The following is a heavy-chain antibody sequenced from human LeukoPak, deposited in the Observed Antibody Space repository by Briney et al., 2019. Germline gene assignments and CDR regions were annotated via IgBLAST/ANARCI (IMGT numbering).Heavy chain of an antibody. Sequence: GGSLRLSCAASGFTFSTYNMNWVRQAPGKGLEWVSYISSSSSSIYYADSVKGRFTISRDNAKNSLYLQMNSLRAEDTAVYYCARFISSGWYKGFDYWGQGTLVTVSS. CDR3: ARFISSGWYKGFDY. J-gene: IGHJ4*02. D-gene: IGHD6-19*01. CDR2: ISSSSSSI. CDR1: GFTFSTYN. V-gene: IGHV3-21*05.